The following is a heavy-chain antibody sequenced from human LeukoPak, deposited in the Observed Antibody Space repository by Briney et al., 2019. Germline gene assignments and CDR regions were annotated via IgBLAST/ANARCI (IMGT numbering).Heavy chain of an antibody. CDR3: ARSGAYYSGMYYFDY. D-gene: IGHD3-22*01. CDR1: GYTFTGYY. J-gene: IGHJ4*02. CDR2: INPKSGGS. V-gene: IGHV1-2*02. Sequence: GASVKVYCKASGYTFTGYYLHWVRQAPGQGLEWMGWINPKSGGSNNAQRFQGRVTMTRDTSISTAYMELSRLRSDDTAMYYCARSGAYYSGMYYFDYWGQGTLVAVSS.